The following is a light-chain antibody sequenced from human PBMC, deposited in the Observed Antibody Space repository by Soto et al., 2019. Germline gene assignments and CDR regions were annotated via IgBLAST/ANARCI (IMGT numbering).Light chain of an antibody. CDR1: SSDIGRYKF. CDR3: TSYTITSPYV. V-gene: IGLV2-14*01. Sequence: QSVLTQPASMSGSLGQSITISCTGTSSDIGRYKFVSWYQHHPGKAPNLIIYEATKRPSGVPYRFSGSKSGNTASLTISGLQAEDEADYYCTSYTITSPYVFGSGTKLTVL. J-gene: IGLJ1*01. CDR2: EAT.